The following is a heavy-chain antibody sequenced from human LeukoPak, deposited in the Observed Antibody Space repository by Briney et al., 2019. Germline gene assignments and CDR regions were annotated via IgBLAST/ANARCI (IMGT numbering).Heavy chain of an antibody. Sequence: SETLSLTCAVYGGSFSGYYWSWIRQPPGKGLEWIGEINHSGSTNYNPSLKSRVTISVDTSKNQFSLKLSSVTAADTAVYYCARRVSSSWSPFGWFDPWGQGTLVTVSS. CDR2: INHSGST. CDR3: ARRVSSSWSPFGWFDP. D-gene: IGHD6-13*01. V-gene: IGHV4-34*01. CDR1: GGSFSGYY. J-gene: IGHJ5*02.